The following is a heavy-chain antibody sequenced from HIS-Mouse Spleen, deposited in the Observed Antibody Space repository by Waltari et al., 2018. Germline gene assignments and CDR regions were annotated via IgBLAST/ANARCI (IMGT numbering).Heavy chain of an antibody. CDR2: IYYSGST. Sequence: QLQLQESGPGLVKPSETLSLTCTVSGGSISSSSYYWGWIRQPPGKGLGWIGRIYYSGSTYSNPSLKRRVTISVDTSKTQCSLKLSSVTAADTAVYYCAREIPYSSSWYDWYFDLWGRGTLVTVSS. V-gene: IGHV4-39*07. D-gene: IGHD6-13*01. J-gene: IGHJ2*01. CDR3: AREIPYSSSWYDWYFDL. CDR1: GGSISSSSYY.